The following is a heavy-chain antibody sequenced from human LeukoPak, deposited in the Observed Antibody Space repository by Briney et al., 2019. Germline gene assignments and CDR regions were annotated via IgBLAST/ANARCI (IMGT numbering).Heavy chain of an antibody. D-gene: IGHD2-8*01. CDR2: IYHSRST. V-gene: IGHV4-38-2*01. CDR3: ARQYCTNGVCYFDY. CDR1: GYSISSGYY. J-gene: IGHJ4*02. Sequence: SETLSLTCAVSGYSISSGYYWGWIRQPPGKGLEWIGSIYHSRSTYYNPSLKSRVTISVDTSKNQFSLKLSSVTAADTAVYYCARQYCTNGVCYFDYWGQGTLVTVSS.